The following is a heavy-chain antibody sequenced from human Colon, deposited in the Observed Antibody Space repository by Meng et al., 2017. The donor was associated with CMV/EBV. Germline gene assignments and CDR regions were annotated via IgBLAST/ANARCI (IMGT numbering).Heavy chain of an antibody. CDR3: ATSEHYSSDSSAYFRY. CDR2: ISVYNGNT. J-gene: IGHJ4*02. Sequence: ASVKVSCKPSGYSFSDYYIHWVRQAPGQGLEWMGWISVYNGNTDYAQKVQGRFTMTTDTSTDTAYMELRSLRSDDTAVYYCATSEHYSSDSSAYFRYWGQGTLVTVSS. V-gene: IGHV1-18*04. D-gene: IGHD3-22*01. CDR1: GYSFSDYY.